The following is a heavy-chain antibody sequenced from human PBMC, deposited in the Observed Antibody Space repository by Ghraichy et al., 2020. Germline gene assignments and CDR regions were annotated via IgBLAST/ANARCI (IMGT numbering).Heavy chain of an antibody. CDR3: ARDRSMVRGVTNYYYYYGMDV. D-gene: IGHD3-10*01. J-gene: IGHJ6*02. CDR1: GYTFTSYG. V-gene: IGHV1-18*04. Sequence: ASVKVSCKASGYTFTSYGISWVRQAPGQGLEWMGWISAYNGNTNYAQKLQGRVTMTTDTSTSTAYMELRSLRSDDTAVYYCARDRSMVRGVTNYYYYYGMDVWGQGTTVTVSS. CDR2: ISAYNGNT.